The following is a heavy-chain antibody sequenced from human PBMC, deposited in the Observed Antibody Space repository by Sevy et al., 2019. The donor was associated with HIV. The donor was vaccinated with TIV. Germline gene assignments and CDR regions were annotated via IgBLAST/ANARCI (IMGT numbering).Heavy chain of an antibody. CDR1: GYSFANNW. V-gene: IGHV5-51*01. CDR3: ARLPVAAAGLYYFDF. J-gene: IGHJ4*02. Sequence: GESLKISCKGSGYSFANNWIGWVRPMPGKGLEWMGIIYPGDSETTYSPSFQGRVTISVDKSITTAYLQWSSLKASDTAMYYCARLPVAAAGLYYFDFWGQGTLVTVSS. D-gene: IGHD6-13*01. CDR2: IYPGDSET.